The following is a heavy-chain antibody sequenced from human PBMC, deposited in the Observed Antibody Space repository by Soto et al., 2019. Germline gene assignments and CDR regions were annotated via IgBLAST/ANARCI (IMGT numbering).Heavy chain of an antibody. CDR3: ARGRCGDSCHFDN. V-gene: IGHV3-33*01. CDR1: GFTFSRYG. D-gene: IGHD2-21*02. CDR2: IWYDGSKT. J-gene: IGHJ4*02. Sequence: QVQLVESGGGVVQPGRSLRLSCAASGFTFSRYGMHWVRQAPGKGLEWVTVIWYDGSKTHYADSVRGRFTISRDDXINTLYLQMNSLRVEDTAIYYCARGRCGDSCHFDNWGQGTLVTVSS.